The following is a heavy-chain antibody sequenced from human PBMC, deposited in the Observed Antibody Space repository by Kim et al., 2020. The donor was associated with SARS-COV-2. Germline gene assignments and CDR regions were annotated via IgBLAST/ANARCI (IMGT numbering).Heavy chain of an antibody. CDR3: ARDEYGDYPLDY. Sequence: GGSLRLSCAASGFTFSRYSMNWVRQAPGKGLEWVSSISSSTSYIYYADSVKGRFTISRDNAKNSLYLQMNSLRAEDTAVYYCARDEYGDYPLDYWGQGTLVTVSS. CDR2: ISSSTSYI. CDR1: GFTFSRYS. V-gene: IGHV3-21*01. J-gene: IGHJ4*02. D-gene: IGHD4-17*01.